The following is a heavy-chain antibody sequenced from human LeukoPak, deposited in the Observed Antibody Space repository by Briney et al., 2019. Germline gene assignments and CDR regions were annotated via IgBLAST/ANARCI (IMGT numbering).Heavy chain of an antibody. V-gene: IGHV4-30-4*01. D-gene: IGHD6-19*01. Sequence: SQTLSLTCTVSGGSISSGDYYWSWIRQPPGKGLEWIGYIYYSGSTYYNPSLKSRVTISVDTSKNQFSLKLSSVTAADTAAYYCARDRDSSGWYDYWGQGTLVTVSS. J-gene: IGHJ4*02. CDR3: ARDRDSSGWYDY. CDR2: IYYSGST. CDR1: GGSISSGDYY.